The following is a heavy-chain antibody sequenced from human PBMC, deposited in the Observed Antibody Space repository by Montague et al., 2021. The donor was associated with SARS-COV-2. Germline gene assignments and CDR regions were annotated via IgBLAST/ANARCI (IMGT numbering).Heavy chain of an antibody. CDR1: GGSIGSYY. Sequence: SETLSLTCSVYGGSIGSYYWRWLRQPTGKRLAWIEHIYSSGSNNYSPSFKSRVTISIDTPKNQFSLKLSSVTAAGTAVYYCARSLDPSGTYYLAYWGQGTLVTVSS. V-gene: IGHV4-59*01. J-gene: IGHJ4*01. CDR2: IYSSGSN. CDR3: ARSLDPSGTYYLAY. D-gene: IGHD3-10*01.